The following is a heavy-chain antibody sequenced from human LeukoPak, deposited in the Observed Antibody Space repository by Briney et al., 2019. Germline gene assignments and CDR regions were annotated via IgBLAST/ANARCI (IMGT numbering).Heavy chain of an antibody. D-gene: IGHD3-22*01. J-gene: IGHJ6*03. CDR1: GVSISSYS. V-gene: IGHV4-4*07. CDR3: ARDSYYYDSSGYTQLDYYYYYYMDV. Sequence: PSETLSLTCTVSGVSISSYSWSWIRQPAGKGLEWIGRIYTSGSTNYNPSLKSRVTISVDTSKNQFSLKLSSVTAADTAVYYCARDSYYYDSSGYTQLDYYYYYYMDVWGKGTTVTISS. CDR2: IYTSGST.